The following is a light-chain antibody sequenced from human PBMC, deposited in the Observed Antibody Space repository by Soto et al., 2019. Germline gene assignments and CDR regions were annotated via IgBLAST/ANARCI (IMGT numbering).Light chain of an antibody. Sequence: IKVTQSPSALSAYKGDRVTITCRASQGITSWLAWYHQKPGKAPKLLIYDASSLERGVPSRFSGSGSGTEFTLTTSSLQPDDFATYYCQPHNSYPPVTFAQRTKVDI. V-gene: IGKV1-5*01. CDR1: QGITSW. CDR2: DAS. J-gene: IGKJ1*01. CDR3: QPHNSYPPVT.